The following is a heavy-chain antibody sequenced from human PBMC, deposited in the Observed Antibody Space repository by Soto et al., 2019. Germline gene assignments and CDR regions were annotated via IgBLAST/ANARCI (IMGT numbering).Heavy chain of an antibody. V-gene: IGHV3-30*18. J-gene: IGHJ5*02. CDR3: AKAPWEVVYAGSWFDP. CDR1: GFTFSSYG. Sequence: GGSLRLSCAASGFTFSSYGMHWVRQAPGKGLEWVAVISYDGSNKYYADSVKGRFTISRDNSKNTLYLQMNSLRAEDTAVYYCAKAPWEVVYAGSWFDPWGQGTLVTVSS. CDR2: ISYDGSNK. D-gene: IGHD2-8*02.